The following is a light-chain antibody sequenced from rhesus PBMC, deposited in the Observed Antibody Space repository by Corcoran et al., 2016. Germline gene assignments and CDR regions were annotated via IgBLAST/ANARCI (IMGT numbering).Light chain of an antibody. Sequence: DIVMTQSPATLSLSPGERATLSCRASQSVSSNLAWYQQKPGQAPSLLIYDTSNRATGIPDRFSGSGSGTDCTLTISSLEPEDIATYYCQQHDNSPLTFGGGTKVEIK. CDR2: DTS. V-gene: IGKV3-35*01. CDR1: QSVSSN. J-gene: IGKJ4*01. CDR3: QQHDNSPLT.